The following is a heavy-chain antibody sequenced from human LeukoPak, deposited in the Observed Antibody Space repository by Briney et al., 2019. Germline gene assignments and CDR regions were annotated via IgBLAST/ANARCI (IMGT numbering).Heavy chain of an antibody. CDR3: AKGTKAIVVDNYFDY. Sequence: PGGSLRLSCAASGFTFSNYAMSWVRQAPGKGLEWVSGISGNGGGTYYADSAKGRFTVSRDNSKNTPYLQMNSLRAEDTAVYYCAKGTKAIVVDNYFDYWGQGTLVTVSS. D-gene: IGHD3-22*01. CDR1: GFTFSNYA. V-gene: IGHV3-23*01. CDR2: ISGNGGGT. J-gene: IGHJ4*02.